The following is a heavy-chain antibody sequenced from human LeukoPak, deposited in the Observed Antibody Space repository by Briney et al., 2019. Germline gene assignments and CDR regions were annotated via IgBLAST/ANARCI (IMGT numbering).Heavy chain of an antibody. CDR2: ISAYNGNT. J-gene: IGHJ3*02. D-gene: IGHD3-22*01. CDR3: ARGRRGYYYDSSGDAFDI. V-gene: IGHV1-18*01. Sequence: GASVKVSCKSSGYTFTSYGISWVRQAPGQGLEWMGWISAYNGNTNYAQKLQGRVTMTTDTSTSTAYMELRSLRSDDTAVYYCARGRRGYYYDSSGDAFDIWGQGTMVTVSS. CDR1: GYTFTSYG.